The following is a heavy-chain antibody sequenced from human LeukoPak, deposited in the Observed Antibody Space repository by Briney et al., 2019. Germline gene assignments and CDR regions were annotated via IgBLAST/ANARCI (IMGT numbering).Heavy chain of an antibody. Sequence: GGSLRLSSIASGFTLSTSWMSWVRQAPGPGLEWVSVISGSGGSTYYADSVNGRFTISRDNSKNTLYLQMNSLRADDTAVYYCAKEWGVDYGLRYWGQGTLVTVSS. J-gene: IGHJ4*02. CDR1: GFTLSTSW. D-gene: IGHD4-17*01. V-gene: IGHV3-23*01. CDR3: AKEWGVDYGLRY. CDR2: ISGSGGST.